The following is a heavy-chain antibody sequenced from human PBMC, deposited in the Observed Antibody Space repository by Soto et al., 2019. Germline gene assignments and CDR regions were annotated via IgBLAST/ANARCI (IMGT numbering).Heavy chain of an antibody. J-gene: IGHJ5*02. CDR2: INAGNGNT. CDR3: ARKKLPGHWCDP. D-gene: IGHD2-15*01. Sequence: AAVKVSCKSSGYTFTSYAMHWVRQAPGQRLEWMGWINAGNGNTKYSQKFQGRVTITRDTSASTAYMELSSLRSEDTAVYYCARKKLPGHWCDPWCQGTQVTVSS. V-gene: IGHV1-3*01. CDR1: GYTFTSYA.